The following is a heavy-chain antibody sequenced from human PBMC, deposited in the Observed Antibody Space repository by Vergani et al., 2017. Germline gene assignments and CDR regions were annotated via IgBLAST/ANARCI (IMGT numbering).Heavy chain of an antibody. J-gene: IGHJ6*03. CDR2: ISYDGSNK. Sequence: QVQLVESGGGVVQPGRSLRLSCAASGFTFSSYGMHWVRQAPGKGLEWVAVISYDGSNKYYADSVKGRFTISRDNSKNTLYLQMNSLRAEDTAVYYCAKEEWGIEAAGATPGFYMDVWGKGTTVTVSS. D-gene: IGHD6-13*01. CDR1: GFTFSSYG. CDR3: AKEEWGIEAAGATPGFYMDV. V-gene: IGHV3-30*18.